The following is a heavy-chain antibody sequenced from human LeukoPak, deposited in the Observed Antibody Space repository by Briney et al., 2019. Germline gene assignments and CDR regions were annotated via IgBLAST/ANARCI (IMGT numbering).Heavy chain of an antibody. CDR3: SRDGTEGDNSAFDI. J-gene: IGHJ3*02. D-gene: IGHD3-22*01. Sequence: GGSLRLSCAASGFRFSDYILDWVRQAPGKGLEWVGRIRRKRNGYTTEYAASVKARFTISRDDLKKSLDLHMTILKTDDTAVYYCSRDGTEGDNSAFDIWGQGTMVTVSS. V-gene: IGHV3-72*01. CDR1: GFRFSDYI. CDR2: IRRKRNGYTT.